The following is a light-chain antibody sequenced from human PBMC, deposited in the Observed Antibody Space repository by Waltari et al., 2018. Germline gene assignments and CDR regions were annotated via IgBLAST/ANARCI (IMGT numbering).Light chain of an antibody. CDR3: QHYSSYPPT. CDR1: QSISSW. Sequence: DIPMTQSPSTLSASVGDRVTITCRTSQSISSWLAWYQQKPGKAPKLLIYKASSLERDVPSRFSGSGSGTEFTLTISSLQPDDFATFYCQHYSSYPPTFGGGTKVEIK. J-gene: IGKJ4*01. CDR2: KAS. V-gene: IGKV1-5*03.